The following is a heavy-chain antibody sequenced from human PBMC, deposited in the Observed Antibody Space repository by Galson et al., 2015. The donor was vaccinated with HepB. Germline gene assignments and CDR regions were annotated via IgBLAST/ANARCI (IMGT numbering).Heavy chain of an antibody. Sequence: SLRLSCAASGFTFSSYGMHWVRQAPGKGLEWVAVIGYDGSNKYYADSVKGRFTISRDNSKNTLYLQMNSLRAEDTAVYYCARVDFLEWSQPDNNWFDPWGQGTLVTVSS. V-gene: IGHV3-33*01. D-gene: IGHD3-3*01. J-gene: IGHJ5*02. CDR2: IGYDGSNK. CDR1: GFTFSSYG. CDR3: ARVDFLEWSQPDNNWFDP.